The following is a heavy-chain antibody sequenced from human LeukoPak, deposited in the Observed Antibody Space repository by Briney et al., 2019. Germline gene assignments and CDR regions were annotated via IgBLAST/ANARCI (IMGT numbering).Heavy chain of an antibody. V-gene: IGHV1-18*01. CDR1: GFDFTSYG. Sequence: ASVKVSCKASGFDFTSYGISWVRQAPEQGLEWMGWISAYNGNTHYAQKLQGRVTMTTDTSASIAYMELRSLTSDDTAVYYCAREPKSLGDLFFIDYWGQGTLVTVSS. CDR3: AREPKSLGDLFFIDY. D-gene: IGHD3-16*01. CDR2: ISAYNGNT. J-gene: IGHJ4*02.